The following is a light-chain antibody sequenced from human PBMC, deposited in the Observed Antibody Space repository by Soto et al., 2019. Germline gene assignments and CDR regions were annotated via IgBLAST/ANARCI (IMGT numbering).Light chain of an antibody. CDR1: QSVISSY. CDR2: GAS. V-gene: IGKV3-20*01. Sequence: EIMLTQSPGTLSLSPGEGATLSCRASQSVISSYLAWYQQKPGQAPRLLIYGASSRATGIPDRFSGSGSGTDFSLTISRLEPEDFAVDYCQQYASSPGTFGQGTKVEIK. CDR3: QQYASSPGT. J-gene: IGKJ1*01.